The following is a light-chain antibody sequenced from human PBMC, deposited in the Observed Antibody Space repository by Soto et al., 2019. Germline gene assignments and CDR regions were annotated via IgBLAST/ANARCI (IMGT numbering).Light chain of an antibody. J-gene: IGKJ2*01. CDR3: QKYNSAPYT. CDR2: AAS. Sequence: DIQMTQSPSSLSASVGDRVTITCRASQGIINYLAWYQQKPGKVPKLLISAASTLQSGVSSRFSGGGSGTDFTLTISSLQPEDVATYYCQKYNSAPYTFGQGTKLEIK. V-gene: IGKV1-27*01. CDR1: QGIINY.